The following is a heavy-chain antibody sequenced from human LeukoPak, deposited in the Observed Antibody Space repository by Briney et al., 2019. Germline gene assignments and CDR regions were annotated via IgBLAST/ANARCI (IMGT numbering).Heavy chain of an antibody. V-gene: IGHV7-4-1*02. CDR1: GYTFTSYA. Sequence: GASVKVSCKASGYTFTSYAMNWVRQAPGQGLEWMGWINTNTGNPTYAQGFTGRFVFSLDTSVSTAYLQISSLKAEDTAVYYCAATVGYYYGSGSQLVDYWGQGTLITVSS. CDR2: INTNTGNP. CDR3: AATVGYYYGSGSQLVDY. D-gene: IGHD3-10*01. J-gene: IGHJ4*02.